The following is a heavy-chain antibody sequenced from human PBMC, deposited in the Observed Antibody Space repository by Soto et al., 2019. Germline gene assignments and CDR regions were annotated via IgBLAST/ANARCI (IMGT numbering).Heavy chain of an antibody. CDR2: ISAYNGNT. D-gene: IGHD4-17*01. V-gene: IGHV1-18*01. J-gene: IGHJ5*02. CDR3: AINPDYVNWFDP. Sequence: ASVKGSCKAAGYTFTGDGGSWVRQAPGQGLEWMGWISAYNGNTNYAQKLQGRVTMTTDTSTSTAYMELRSLRSDDTAVYYCAINPDYVNWFDPWGQGTLVTVSS. CDR1: GYTFTGDG.